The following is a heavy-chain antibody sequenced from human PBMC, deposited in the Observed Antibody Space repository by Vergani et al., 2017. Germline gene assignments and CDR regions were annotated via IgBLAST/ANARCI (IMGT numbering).Heavy chain of an antibody. CDR2: IIPILGIA. CDR3: ATTVYSSSWYDSAFDI. J-gene: IGHJ3*02. CDR1: GGTFSSYT. D-gene: IGHD6-13*01. Sequence: QVQLVQSGAEVKKPGSSVKVSCKASGGTFSSYTISWVRQAPGQGLEWMGRIIPILGIANYAQKFQGRVTITADKSTSTAYMELSSLRSEDTAVYYCATTVYSSSWYDSAFDIWDQGTMVTVSS. V-gene: IGHV1-69*02.